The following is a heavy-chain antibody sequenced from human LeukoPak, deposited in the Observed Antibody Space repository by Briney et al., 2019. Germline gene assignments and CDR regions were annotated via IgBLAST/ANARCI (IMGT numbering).Heavy chain of an antibody. J-gene: IGHJ6*03. V-gene: IGHV3-9*01. CDR1: GFNFDDYA. D-gene: IGHD1-1*01. CDR3: AKDVTNFYYYYYMDV. Sequence: GGSLRLSCAASGFNFDDYAMHWARQAPGKALEGVSGISWNSGSIGYADSVKSRFTISRDNAKNSLYLQMNSLRAEDTSLYYCAKDVTNFYYYYYMDVWGKGTTVTISS. CDR2: ISWNSGSI.